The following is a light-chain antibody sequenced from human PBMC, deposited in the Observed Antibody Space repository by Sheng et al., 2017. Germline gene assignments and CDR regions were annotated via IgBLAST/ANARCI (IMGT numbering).Light chain of an antibody. CDR1: QSISSSY. CDR3: QQRFNWPPT. CDR2: AAS. Sequence: IVLTQSPGTLSLSPGERATLSCRASQSISSSYLAWYQQKPGQTPRLLIYAASTRAAGIPDRFSGSGSGTDFTLTISRLEPEDFAVYWCQQRFNWPPTFGGGTKVEI. V-gene: IGKV3D-20*02. J-gene: IGKJ4*01.